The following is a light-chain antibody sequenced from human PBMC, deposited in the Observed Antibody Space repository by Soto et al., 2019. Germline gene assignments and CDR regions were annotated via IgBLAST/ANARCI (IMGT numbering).Light chain of an antibody. J-gene: IGKJ2*01. CDR3: QQSSNRYT. CDR2: DAS. CDR1: QSVSNL. Sequence: EIVLTQSPATLSLSPGERATLSCRASQSVSNLLGWYQQKPGQAPRLLIYDASTRATGTPARFSGSGSGTDFTITISSLEHEDFGVYYCQQSSNRYTFGQGTKLEIK. V-gene: IGKV3-11*01.